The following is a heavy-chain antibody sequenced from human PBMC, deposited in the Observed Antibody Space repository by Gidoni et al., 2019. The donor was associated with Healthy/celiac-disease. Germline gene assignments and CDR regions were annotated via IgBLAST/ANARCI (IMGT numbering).Heavy chain of an antibody. J-gene: IGHJ4*02. CDR2: IISSSSYI. CDR3: ARDGGSYFDY. V-gene: IGHV3-21*06. D-gene: IGHD1-26*01. Sequence: EVQLVESGGGLVKPGGSLRLSCPDSAFTFRSYSMNWVRQAPGKGLEWVSSIISSSSYIYYADSVKGRFTISRDNAKNSRYLQMNSLRAEDTAVYYCARDGGSYFDYWGQGTLVTVSS. CDR1: AFTFRSYS.